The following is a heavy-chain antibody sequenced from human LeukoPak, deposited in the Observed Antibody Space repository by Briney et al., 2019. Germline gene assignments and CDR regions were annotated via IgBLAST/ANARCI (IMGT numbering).Heavy chain of an antibody. CDR1: GYSISSGYY. J-gene: IGHJ5*02. Sequence: SETLSLTCTVSGYSISSGYYWGWIRQPPGKGLEWIGNMYYSGSTYYNPSLKSRVTISVDTSKNQFSLKLSSVTAADTAVYYCARDTVTPQSGINWFDPWGQGTLVTVSS. CDR3: ARDTVTPQSGINWFDP. V-gene: IGHV4-38-2*02. CDR2: MYYSGST. D-gene: IGHD4-17*01.